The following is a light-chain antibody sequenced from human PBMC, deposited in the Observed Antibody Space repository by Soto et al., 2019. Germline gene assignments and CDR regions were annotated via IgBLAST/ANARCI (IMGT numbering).Light chain of an antibody. J-gene: IGKJ1*01. V-gene: IGKV1-5*03. Sequence: DIHMTQSRGTLSGSVDDGVTITWRASQNISSWLAWYQQKPGKAPKLLIYKASTLKSGVPSRFSGSGSGTEFTLTISSLQPDDFATYYCQHYNSYSEAFGQGTKVDI. CDR3: QHYNSYSEA. CDR1: QNISSW. CDR2: KAS.